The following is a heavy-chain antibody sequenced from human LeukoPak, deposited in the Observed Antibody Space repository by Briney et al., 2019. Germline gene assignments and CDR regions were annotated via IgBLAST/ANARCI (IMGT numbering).Heavy chain of an antibody. Sequence: ASVKVSCKASGYTFTSYGISWVRQAPGQGLECMGCISAYNGNTNYAQKLQGRVTMTTDTSTSTAYMELRGLRSDDTAVYYCARGYGITMGTRPNSYWYFDLWGRGTLVTVSS. J-gene: IGHJ2*01. D-gene: IGHD3-10*01. CDR1: GYTFTSYG. CDR2: ISAYNGNT. V-gene: IGHV1-18*01. CDR3: ARGYGITMGTRPNSYWYFDL.